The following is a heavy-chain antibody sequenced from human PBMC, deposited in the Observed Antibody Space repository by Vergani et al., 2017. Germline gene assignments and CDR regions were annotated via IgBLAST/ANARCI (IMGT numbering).Heavy chain of an antibody. D-gene: IGHD2-2*01. Sequence: EVQLVQSGAEVKKPGESLKISCKGSGYSFTSYWIGWVRQMPGKGLEWMGIIYPGDSDTRYSPSFQGQVTISADKSISTAYLQWSSLKASDTAMYYCARRYCSSTSCYGSTRLFDPWGQGTLVTVSS. CDR2: IYPGDSDT. V-gene: IGHV5-51*03. J-gene: IGHJ5*02. CDR3: ARRYCSSTSCYGSTRLFDP. CDR1: GYSFTSYW.